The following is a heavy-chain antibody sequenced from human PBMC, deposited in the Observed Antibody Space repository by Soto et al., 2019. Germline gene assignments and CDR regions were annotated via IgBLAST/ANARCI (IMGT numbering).Heavy chain of an antibody. CDR2: IDYSGTA. Sequence: SETLSLTCTVSSGSISVTNVFWGWVRQPPGKGLEWIGNIDYSGTAYFSPSLATRVTFHVDTSKNQFSLTLYSVTAADTAVYYCARITGRNLDYWGQGILVTVSS. D-gene: IGHD1-20*01. J-gene: IGHJ4*02. V-gene: IGHV4-39*01. CDR3: ARITGRNLDY. CDR1: SGSISVTNVF.